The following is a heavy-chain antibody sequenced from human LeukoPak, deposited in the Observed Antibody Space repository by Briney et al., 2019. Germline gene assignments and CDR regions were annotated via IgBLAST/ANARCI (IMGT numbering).Heavy chain of an antibody. CDR2: IFHTGHT. CDR1: GGSISSSSYY. CDR3: AYDFWSGRIYSFDY. D-gene: IGHD3/OR15-3a*01. V-gene: IGHV4-39*07. J-gene: IGHJ4*02. Sequence: SETLSLTCTVSGGSISSSSYYWGWIRQPPGKGLEWLGSIFHTGHTYDNPSLKSPVTLSVDTSKNQFSLKLTSVTASDTAVYYCAYDFWSGRIYSFDYWGQGTLVTVSS.